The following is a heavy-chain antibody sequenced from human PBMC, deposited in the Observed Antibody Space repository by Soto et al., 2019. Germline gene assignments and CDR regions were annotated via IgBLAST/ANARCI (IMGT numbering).Heavy chain of an antibody. CDR3: APTSRDGYNYFDY. CDR1: GFTFDTYG. J-gene: IGHJ4*02. D-gene: IGHD5-12*01. V-gene: IGHV3-30*03. CDR2: ISYDGSDN. Sequence: QVQLVESGGGVVQPGRSLRLSCAASGFTFDTYGMHWVRQAPGKGLEWVAAISYDGSDNYYADSVRGRFTISRDNSNNTLDLQMNSLRAEDTAMYYCAPTSRDGYNYFDYWGQGTLVTVSS.